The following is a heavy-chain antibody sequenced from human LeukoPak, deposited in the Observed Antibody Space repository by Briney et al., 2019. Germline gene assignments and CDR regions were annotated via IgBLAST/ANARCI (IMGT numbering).Heavy chain of an antibody. CDR3: ARPHQGIVVVPTD. D-gene: IGHD2-2*01. CDR1: GVSISSSSYY. Sequence: PSETLSLTCTVSGVSISSSSYYWGWIRQPPGKGLEWIVSIYYSGSTYYNPSLKSRVTISVDTSKNQFSLKLSSVTAADTAVYYCARPHQGIVVVPTDWGQGTLVTVSS. J-gene: IGHJ4*02. CDR2: IYYSGST. V-gene: IGHV4-39*01.